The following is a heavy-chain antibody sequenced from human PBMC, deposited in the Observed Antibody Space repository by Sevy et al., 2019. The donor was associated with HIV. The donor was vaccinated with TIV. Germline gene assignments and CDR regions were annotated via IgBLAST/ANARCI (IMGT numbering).Heavy chain of an antibody. CDR1: GGSFSGYY. CDR2: INHSGST. V-gene: IGHV4-34*01. Sequence: SETLSLTCAVYGGSFSGYYWSWIGQPPGKGLEWIGEINHSGSTNYNPSLKSRVTISVDTSKNQFSLKLSSVTAADTAVYYCARHCSSTSCSHAFDIWGQGSMVTVSS. D-gene: IGHD2-2*01. CDR3: ARHCSSTSCSHAFDI. J-gene: IGHJ3*02.